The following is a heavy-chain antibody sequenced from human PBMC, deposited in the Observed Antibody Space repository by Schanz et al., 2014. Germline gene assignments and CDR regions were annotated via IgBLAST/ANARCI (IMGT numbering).Heavy chain of an antibody. Sequence: QVQLVQSGAEVKKLGSSVKVSCKASRSTFSSYTISWVRQAPGQGLEWMGIINLYGGSTNYAQKFQGRVTVTRDTSTSAVYMELISLPSEDTTVYYCARVSSEFARRKSYYYYLDVWGRGTTVTVSS. V-gene: IGHV1-46*01. CDR2: INLYGGST. D-gene: IGHD3-10*01. CDR1: RSTFSSYT. J-gene: IGHJ6*03. CDR3: ARVSSEFARRKSYYYYLDV.